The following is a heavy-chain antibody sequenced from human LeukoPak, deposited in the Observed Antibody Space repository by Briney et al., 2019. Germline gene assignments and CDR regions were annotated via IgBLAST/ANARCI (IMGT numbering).Heavy chain of an antibody. CDR3: ARRILHYGGNSGAFDI. CDR1: GGSISSSSYY. D-gene: IGHD4-23*01. Sequence: SETLSLTCTVSGGSISSSSYYWGWIRQPPGKGLEWIGSIYYSWSTYYNPSLKSRVTISVDTSKNQFSLKLSSVTAADTAVYYCARRILHYGGNSGAFDIWGQGTMVTVSS. J-gene: IGHJ3*02. V-gene: IGHV4-39*01. CDR2: IYYSWST.